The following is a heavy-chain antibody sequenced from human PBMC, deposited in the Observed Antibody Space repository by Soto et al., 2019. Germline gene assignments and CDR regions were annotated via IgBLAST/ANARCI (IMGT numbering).Heavy chain of an antibody. J-gene: IGHJ4*02. CDR3: ARQPRGPGYGERGLYFDY. V-gene: IGHV4-39*01. Sequence: SETLSLTCTVSGGSTNSRSDYWGWIRQPPGKGLEWIVSVNYSGSTYDNPSLQSRVTISVDTSRNQFSLKLISVTAADTAVYFCARQPRGPGYGERGLYFDYWGQGTLVTVSS. CDR1: GGSTNSRSDY. CDR2: VNYSGST. D-gene: IGHD3-16*01.